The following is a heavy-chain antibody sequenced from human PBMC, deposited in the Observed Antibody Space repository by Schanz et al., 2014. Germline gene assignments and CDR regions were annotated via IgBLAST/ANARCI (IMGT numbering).Heavy chain of an antibody. D-gene: IGHD3-3*01. Sequence: QVLLVQSGAEVKQPGASVKVSCKASGYTFTGYYIHWVRQAPGQGFEWMGWISPNGATRYAQNFQDKVTMTRDTSSSTAYMEVNSLTSDDTAVFYCARTASHDVWRGYIPHYAFDLWGQGTVVIVSS. CDR2: ISPNGAT. V-gene: IGHV1-2*02. CDR1: GYTFTGYY. CDR3: ARTASHDVWRGYIPHYAFDL. J-gene: IGHJ3*01.